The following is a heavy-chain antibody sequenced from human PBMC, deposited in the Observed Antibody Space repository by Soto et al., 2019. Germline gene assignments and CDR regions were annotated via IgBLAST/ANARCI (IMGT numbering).Heavy chain of an antibody. Sequence: SETLSLTCTVSGGSISSSSYYWGWIRQPPGKGLEWIGSIYYSGSTYYNPSLKSRVTISVDTSKNQFSLKLSSVTAADTAVYYCAASGIAARPGQIYYYYYYMDVWGKGTKVTVSS. CDR2: IYYSGST. CDR1: GGSISSSSYY. J-gene: IGHJ6*03. D-gene: IGHD6-6*01. V-gene: IGHV4-39*01. CDR3: AASGIAARPGQIYYYYYYMDV.